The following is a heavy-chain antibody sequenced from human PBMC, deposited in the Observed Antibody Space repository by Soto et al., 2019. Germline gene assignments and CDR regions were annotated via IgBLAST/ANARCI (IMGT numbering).Heavy chain of an antibody. Sequence: APVKVSCKASGGTFSSYAISWVRQAPGQGLEWMGGIIPIFGTANYAQKFQGRVTITADESTSTAYMELSSLRSEDTAVYYCARGEAYCGGDCSYNWFDPWGQGTLVTVSS. D-gene: IGHD2-21*02. CDR2: IIPIFGTA. CDR3: ARGEAYCGGDCSYNWFDP. V-gene: IGHV1-69*13. CDR1: GGTFSSYA. J-gene: IGHJ5*02.